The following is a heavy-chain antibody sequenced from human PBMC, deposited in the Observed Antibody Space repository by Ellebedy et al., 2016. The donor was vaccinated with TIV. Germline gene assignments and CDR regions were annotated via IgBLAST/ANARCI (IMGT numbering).Heavy chain of an antibody. Sequence: ASVKVSXXASGYSFTSYGISWVRQAPGQGLEWMGWINAYNGNTNYAQKLQGRVTMTTDTSTSTAYMELRSLRSDDTAVYYCARDYIVVVPAVLQYYGMDVWGQGTTVTVSS. CDR2: INAYNGNT. CDR3: ARDYIVVVPAVLQYYGMDV. V-gene: IGHV1-18*01. J-gene: IGHJ6*02. CDR1: GYSFTSYG. D-gene: IGHD2-2*01.